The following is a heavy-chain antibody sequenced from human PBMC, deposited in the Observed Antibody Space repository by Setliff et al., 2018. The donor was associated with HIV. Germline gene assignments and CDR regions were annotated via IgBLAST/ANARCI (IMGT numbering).Heavy chain of an antibody. V-gene: IGHV1-2*02. CDR1: GYTFTASN. D-gene: IGHD5-12*01. Sequence: ASVKVSCKTSGYTFTASNVHWVRQAPGQGLEWMGWINPSRGDTNYAQKFQGRVTMTRDTSIRTAYMELSRLQSDDTAVYFCARDLDSGYNAQDHFAYWGQGTPVTVSS. CDR2: INPSRGDT. J-gene: IGHJ4*02. CDR3: ARDLDSGYNAQDHFAY.